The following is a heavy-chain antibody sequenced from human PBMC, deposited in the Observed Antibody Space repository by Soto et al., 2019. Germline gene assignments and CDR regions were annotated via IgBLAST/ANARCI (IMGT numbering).Heavy chain of an antibody. V-gene: IGHV3-30-3*01. CDR3: ARGWAFDI. CDR1: GFTFSSYA. Sequence: QVQLVESGGGVVQPGRSLRLPCAASGFTFSSYAMHWVRQDPGKGLEWVAVISYDGSNKYYADSVKGRFTISRDNSKNTLYLQMNSLRAEDTAVYYCARGWAFDIWGQGTMVTVSS. D-gene: IGHD2-15*01. J-gene: IGHJ3*02. CDR2: ISYDGSNK.